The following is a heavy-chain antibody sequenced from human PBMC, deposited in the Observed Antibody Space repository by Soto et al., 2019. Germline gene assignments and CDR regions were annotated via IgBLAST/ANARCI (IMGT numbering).Heavy chain of an antibody. J-gene: IGHJ4*02. CDR1: GYTFTSFY. CDR2: INPNGGST. Sequence: QVQLVQSGAEVKNPGASVKVSCKASGYTFTSFYIHWVRQAPGQGLEWMSIINPNGGSTNYAQNLQSRVTLTRDTSTNTVYMELSSLRSEDTAVYYCARGLTSGDYGGQGPLVTFSS. V-gene: IGHV1-46*01. CDR3: ARGLTSGDY.